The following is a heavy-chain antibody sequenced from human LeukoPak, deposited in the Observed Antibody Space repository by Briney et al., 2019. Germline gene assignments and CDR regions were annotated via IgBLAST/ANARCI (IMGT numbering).Heavy chain of an antibody. J-gene: IGHJ5*02. CDR2: TYYRSEWYT. CDR3: AGRIAAAGTGYWFDP. Sequence: SQTLSLTCAISGDSVSSNSAAWNWIRQSPSRGLEWLGRTYYRSEWYTEYALSVKSRITINPDTAKNQFSLQLNSVTPEDTAVYYCAGRIAAAGTGYWFDPLVQGTLVTVSS. V-gene: IGHV6-1*01. D-gene: IGHD6-13*01. CDR1: GDSVSSNSAA.